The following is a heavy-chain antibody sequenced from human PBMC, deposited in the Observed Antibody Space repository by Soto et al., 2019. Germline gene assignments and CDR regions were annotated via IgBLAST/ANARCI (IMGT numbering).Heavy chain of an antibody. J-gene: IGHJ4*02. V-gene: IGHV3-33*01. CDR1: GFIFNEYG. CDR2: IWYDGSNK. Sequence: QVQLVQSGGGVVQPGRSLRLSCAASGFIFNEYGMHWVRQAPGKGLEWVAVIWYDGSNKYYADSVKGRFTFSRDNSKNTRSLQMNGLRVEDTAIYYCARWGCSGGNCNLNQRSFDLWGQGTLVTVSS. CDR3: ARWGCSGGNCNLNQRSFDL. D-gene: IGHD2-15*01.